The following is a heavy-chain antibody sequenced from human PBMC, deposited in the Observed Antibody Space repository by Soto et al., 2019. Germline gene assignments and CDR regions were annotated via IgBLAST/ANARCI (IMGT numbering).Heavy chain of an antibody. Sequence: QVQLVQSGAEVKKPGASVKVSCKASGYTFTTYAMHWVRQAPGQRFEWMGWINAGNGNTKYSQKFQGRVTITTDTSASTAYMELSSLRSEDTAVYYCARDPFIIRCPDYWGQGTLVTVSS. V-gene: IGHV1-3*01. D-gene: IGHD2-15*01. CDR1: GYTFTTYA. CDR2: INAGNGNT. J-gene: IGHJ4*02. CDR3: ARDPFIIRCPDY.